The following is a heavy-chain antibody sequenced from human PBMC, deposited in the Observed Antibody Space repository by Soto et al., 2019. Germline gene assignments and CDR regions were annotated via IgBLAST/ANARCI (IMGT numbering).Heavy chain of an antibody. Sequence: GESLKISCTGFGYTFNIFWISWVRQMPGRGLEWVGRIDPSDYRTIYSPSFQGQVTISADKSISTAYLQWTSLKASDTAIYYCSKFKYSTSVRYLQHWGQGTPVTVSS. V-gene: IGHV5-10-1*04. D-gene: IGHD6-6*01. CDR1: GYTFNIFW. CDR3: SKFKYSTSVRYLQH. CDR2: IDPSDYRT. J-gene: IGHJ1*01.